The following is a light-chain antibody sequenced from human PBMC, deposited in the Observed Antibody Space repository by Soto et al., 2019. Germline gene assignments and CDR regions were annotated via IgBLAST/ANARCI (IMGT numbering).Light chain of an antibody. Sequence: DIQMTQSPSSLSASVGNRFTMTFQASHDIATYLNWYQQKPGKAPNLLIYDASNLETGVPSRFSGGGSGTHFTFTISNLQPEDIATYYCQQYDNLPPTWTFGQGTKVDIK. CDR2: DAS. CDR1: HDIATY. CDR3: QQYDNLPPTWT. V-gene: IGKV1-33*01. J-gene: IGKJ1*01.